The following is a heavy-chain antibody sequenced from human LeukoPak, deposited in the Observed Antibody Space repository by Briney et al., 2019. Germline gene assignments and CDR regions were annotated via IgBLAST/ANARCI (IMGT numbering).Heavy chain of an antibody. J-gene: IGHJ5*02. CDR3: ARGENGSGSYYPNWFDP. D-gene: IGHD3-10*01. Sequence: SETLSLTCAVYGGSFSGYYWSWIRQPPGKGLEWIGEINHSGSTNYNPSLKSRVTISVDTSKNQFSLKLSSVTAADTAVYYCARGENGSGSYYPNWFDPWGQGTLVTVSS. V-gene: IGHV4-34*01. CDR1: GGSFSGYY. CDR2: INHSGST.